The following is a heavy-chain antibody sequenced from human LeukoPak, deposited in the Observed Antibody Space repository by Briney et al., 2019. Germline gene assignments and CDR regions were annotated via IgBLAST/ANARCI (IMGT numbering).Heavy chain of an antibody. J-gene: IGHJ5*02. CDR2: IGTAGDT. Sequence: PGGSLRLSCAASGFTFSSYDMHWVRQAPGKGLEWVSAIGTAGDTYYPGSVKGRFTISRENAKNSLYLQMNSLRAGDTAVYYCARGVSRGYSYGYRGPWLDPWGQGTLVTVSS. CDR1: GFTFSSYD. D-gene: IGHD5-18*01. V-gene: IGHV3-13*01. CDR3: ARGVSRGYSYGYRGPWLDP.